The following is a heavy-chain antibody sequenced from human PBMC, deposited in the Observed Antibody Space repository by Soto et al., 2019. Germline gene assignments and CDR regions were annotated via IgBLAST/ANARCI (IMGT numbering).Heavy chain of an antibody. CDR1: GLTFNNYW. CDR2: INQDGSQT. Sequence: QLVESGGGLVQPGGSLRLSCTTPGLTFNNYWMSWLRQTAGKGLEWVANINQDGSQTYYVDSVKGRFTFSRDNAKTSLYLQMNSLRVEDTAVYYCARFSRSHDTEYWGQGTLVTFSS. D-gene: IGHD5-18*01. J-gene: IGHJ4*02. V-gene: IGHV3-7*05. CDR3: ARFSRSHDTEY.